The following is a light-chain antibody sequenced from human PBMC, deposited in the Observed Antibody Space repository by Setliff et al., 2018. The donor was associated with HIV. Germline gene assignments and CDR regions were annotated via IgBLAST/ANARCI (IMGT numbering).Light chain of an antibody. J-gene: IGLJ1*01. V-gene: IGLV2-11*01. CDR3: CSYAGSYTYV. CDR2: DVN. Sequence: ALAQPRSVSGSPGQSVTISCTGTSSDVGGYNYVSWYQQHPGKAPKFMIYDVNKRPSGVPHRFSGSKSGNTASLTISGLQAEDEADYYCCSYAGSYTYVFGTGTRSPS. CDR1: SSDVGGYNY.